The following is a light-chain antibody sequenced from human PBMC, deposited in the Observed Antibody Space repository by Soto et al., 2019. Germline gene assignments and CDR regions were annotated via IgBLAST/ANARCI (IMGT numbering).Light chain of an antibody. CDR2: EAT. J-gene: IGLJ1*01. V-gene: IGLV2-23*01. CDR3: CSFAGTNTFV. CDR1: SSAVGSHNV. Sequence: QSALTQPASVSGSPGQAPIISCTGTSSAVGSHNVVSWYQHHPGKAPKLIIYEATKWPSGVSTRFSGSKSGNTASLTISGLQGEDEADYYCCSFAGTNTFVFGTGTKVTVL.